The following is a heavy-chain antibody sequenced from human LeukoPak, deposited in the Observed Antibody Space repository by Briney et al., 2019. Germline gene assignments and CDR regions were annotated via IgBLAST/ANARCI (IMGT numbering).Heavy chain of an antibody. D-gene: IGHD3-10*01. CDR3: AKDVYGSGSYYNPIDY. CDR2: ISGSGDLT. J-gene: IGHJ4*02. V-gene: IGHV3-23*01. CDR1: GFTFSSYA. Sequence: GRSLRLSCAASGFTFSSYAMSWVRQAPGKGLEWVSGISGSGDLTYYADSVKGRFTISRDNSKNTLYLQMNSLRAEDTAVYYCAKDVYGSGSYYNPIDYWGQGTLVSVSS.